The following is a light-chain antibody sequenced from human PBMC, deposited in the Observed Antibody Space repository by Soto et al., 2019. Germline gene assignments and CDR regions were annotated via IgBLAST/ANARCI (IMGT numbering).Light chain of an antibody. CDR3: QQYASSPLT. V-gene: IGKV3-20*01. CDR1: QSVRSNY. Sequence: EIVLTQSPGTLSLSSGERATLSCRASQSVRSNYFAWYQQKPGQAPRLLIYGASSRATGIPDRFGGSGSGTDFTLTISRLESEDFAVYYCQQYASSPLTFGVGTKVEIK. J-gene: IGKJ4*01. CDR2: GAS.